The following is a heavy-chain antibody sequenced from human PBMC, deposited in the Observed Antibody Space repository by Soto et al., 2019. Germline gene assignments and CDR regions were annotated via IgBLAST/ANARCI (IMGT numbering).Heavy chain of an antibody. CDR2: ISTYNGNT. CDR3: ARDLIAATGADY. CDR1: GYTFTSYG. V-gene: IGHV1-18*01. Sequence: QVQLVQSGAEVKKPGASVKVSCKPSGYTFTSYGISWVRLAPGQGPEWMGWISTYNGNTNYAQKFQGRVTMATDTSTSTGYMDPRSLRSDDPAVYYCARDLIAATGADYWGQGTLVTVSS. D-gene: IGHD6-13*01. J-gene: IGHJ4*02.